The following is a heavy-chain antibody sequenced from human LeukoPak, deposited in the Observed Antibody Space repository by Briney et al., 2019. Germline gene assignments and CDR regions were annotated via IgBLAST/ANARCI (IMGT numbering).Heavy chain of an antibody. CDR1: GGTFSSYA. D-gene: IGHD5-24*01. CDR2: IIPIFGTA. Sequence: SVKVSCKASGGTFSSYAISWVRQVPGQGLEWMGGIIPIFGTANYAQKFQGRVTITADESTSTAYMELSSLRSEDTAVYYCARDSEQRWLQFLGAFDIWGQGTMVTVSS. V-gene: IGHV1-69*01. CDR3: ARDSEQRWLQFLGAFDI. J-gene: IGHJ3*02.